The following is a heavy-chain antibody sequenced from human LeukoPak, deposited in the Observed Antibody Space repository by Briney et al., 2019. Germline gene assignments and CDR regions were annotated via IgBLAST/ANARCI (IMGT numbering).Heavy chain of an antibody. CDR1: GGSIGSSSYY. D-gene: IGHD2-2*01. CDR3: ARVSGNIVVVPAGHFDY. J-gene: IGHJ4*02. V-gene: IGHV4-39*07. Sequence: PSETLSLTCTVSGGSIGSSSYYWGWIRQPPGKGLEWIGSIYYSGSTYYNPSLKSRVTISVDTSKNRFSLKLSSVTAADTAVYYCARVSGNIVVVPAGHFDYWGQGTLVTVSS. CDR2: IYYSGST.